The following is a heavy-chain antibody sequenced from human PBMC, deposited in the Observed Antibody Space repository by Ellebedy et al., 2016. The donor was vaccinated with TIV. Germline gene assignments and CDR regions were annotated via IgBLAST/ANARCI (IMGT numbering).Heavy chain of an antibody. CDR1: GGSTNSYY. CDR3: AKHQFHYGGDTGHFDY. Sequence: MPSETLSLTCTLSGGSTNSYYWSWIRQSPGKGLEWLGFIFSDTGATNYNPSVNGRVTISVDQSKMHFSLKLASATAADTAVYYCAKHQFHYGGDTGHFDYWGQGILVTVSS. CDR2: IFSDTGAT. D-gene: IGHD4-23*01. J-gene: IGHJ4*02. V-gene: IGHV4-59*08.